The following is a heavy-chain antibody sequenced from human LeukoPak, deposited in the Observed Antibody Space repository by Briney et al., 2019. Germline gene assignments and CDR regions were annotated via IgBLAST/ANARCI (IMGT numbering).Heavy chain of an antibody. CDR2: IYYSGST. D-gene: IGHD6-13*01. J-gene: IGHJ4*02. Sequence: SETLSLTCTVSGGSISSYYWSWIRQPPGKGLEWIGYIYYSGSTNYNPSLKSRVTISVDTSKNQFSLKLSSVTAADTAVYYCARPKYSSSWYFDSWGQGTLVTVSS. CDR1: GGSISSYY. CDR3: ARPKYSSSWYFDS. V-gene: IGHV4-59*12.